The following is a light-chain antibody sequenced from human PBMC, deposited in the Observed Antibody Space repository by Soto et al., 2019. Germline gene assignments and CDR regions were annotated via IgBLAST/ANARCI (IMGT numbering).Light chain of an antibody. V-gene: IGKV3-20*01. CDR2: VAS. CDR1: QSVINSY. Sequence: ENVLTQSPGTLSLSPGERATLSCRASQSVINSYLAWYQQNPGQAPRLLIYVASNRATGIPDRFRGSGSGTDVTLTISRREPEDFAVYYYQQDGTSPLTTFGQGTRLEIK. CDR3: QQDGTSPLTT. J-gene: IGKJ5*01.